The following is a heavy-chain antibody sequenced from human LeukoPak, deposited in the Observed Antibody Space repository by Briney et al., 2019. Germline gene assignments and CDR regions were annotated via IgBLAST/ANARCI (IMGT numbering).Heavy chain of an antibody. CDR3: ARTSHKRSDFYYYYYYMDV. CDR2: ISGSGGST. CDR1: GFTFSSYA. V-gene: IGHV3-23*01. J-gene: IGHJ6*03. Sequence: GGSLRLSCAASGFTFSSYAMSWVRQAPGKGLEWVSSISGSGGSTYYADSVKGRFTISRDNSKNTLYLQMNSLRAEDTAVYYCARTSHKRSDFYYYYYYMDVWGKGTTVTVSS. D-gene: IGHD2-2*01.